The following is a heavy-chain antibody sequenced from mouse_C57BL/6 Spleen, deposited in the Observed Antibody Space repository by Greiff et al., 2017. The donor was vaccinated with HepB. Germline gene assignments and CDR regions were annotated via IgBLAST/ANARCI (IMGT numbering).Heavy chain of an antibody. D-gene: IGHD1-1*01. CDR3: AKPHYCGSSYEKGYYFDY. V-gene: IGHV1-72*01. CDR1: GYTFTSYW. Sequence: QVQLQQPGAELVKPGASVKLSCKASGYTFTSYWMHWVKQRPGRGLEWIGRIDPNSGGTKYNEKFKSKATLTVDKPSSPAYMQLSSLTSEDSAVYDCAKPHYCGSSYEKGYYFDYWGQGTTLTVSS. CDR2: IDPNSGGT. J-gene: IGHJ2*01.